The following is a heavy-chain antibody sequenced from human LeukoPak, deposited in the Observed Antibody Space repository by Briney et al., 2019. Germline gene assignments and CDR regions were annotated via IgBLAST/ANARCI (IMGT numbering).Heavy chain of an antibody. Sequence: GGSLRLSCAASGFTFSSYGMHWVRQAPGKGLEWVVVIWYDGSNKYYADSVKGRFTISRDNSKNTLYLQMNSLRAEDTAVYYCARDKYGSGSYFDYWGQGTLVTVSS. CDR2: IWYDGSNK. J-gene: IGHJ4*02. V-gene: IGHV3-33*01. CDR3: ARDKYGSGSYFDY. CDR1: GFTFSSYG. D-gene: IGHD3-10*01.